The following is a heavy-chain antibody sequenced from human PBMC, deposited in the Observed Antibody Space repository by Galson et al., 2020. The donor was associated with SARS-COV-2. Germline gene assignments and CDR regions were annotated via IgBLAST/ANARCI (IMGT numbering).Heavy chain of an antibody. CDR3: AREGMIVGATGIGY. V-gene: IGHV1-18*01. CDR1: GYTFTSYG. J-gene: IGHJ4*02. CDR2: ISAYNGNT. Sequence: ASVKVSCKASGYTFTSYGISWVRQAPGQGLEWMGWISAYNGNTNYAQKLQGRVTMTTDTSTSKAYMEPRRLRYDDTAVYYCAREGMIVGATGIGYWGQGTLVTVSS. D-gene: IGHD1-26*01.